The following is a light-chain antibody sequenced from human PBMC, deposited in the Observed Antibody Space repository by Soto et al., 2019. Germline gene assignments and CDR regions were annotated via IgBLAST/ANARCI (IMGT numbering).Light chain of an antibody. CDR1: QSVSSSY. CDR2: GAS. Sequence: EIVLTQSPGTLSLSPGERATLSCRASQSVSSSYLAWYQQKPGQAPRLLIYGASSRATGIPDRFTGSESGTNFTLTSSRLEPEDFAVYYCQQYGSSRWTFGQGTKVEIK. V-gene: IGKV3-20*01. CDR3: QQYGSSRWT. J-gene: IGKJ1*01.